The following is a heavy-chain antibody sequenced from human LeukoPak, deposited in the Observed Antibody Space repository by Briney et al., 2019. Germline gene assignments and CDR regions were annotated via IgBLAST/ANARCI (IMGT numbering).Heavy chain of an antibody. CDR1: GSTVSSNY. CDR3: ARCCGWYYYGMDV. J-gene: IGHJ6*02. Sequence: GGSLRLSCAASGSTVSSNYMSWVRQAPGKGLEWVSVIYSGGSTYYADSVKGRFTISRDNSKNTLYLQMNSLRAEDTAVYYCARCCGWYYYGMDVWGQGTTVTVSS. V-gene: IGHV3-53*01. D-gene: IGHD6-19*01. CDR2: IYSGGST.